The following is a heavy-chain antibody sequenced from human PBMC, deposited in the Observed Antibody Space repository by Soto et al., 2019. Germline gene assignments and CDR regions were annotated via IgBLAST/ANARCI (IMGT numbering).Heavy chain of an antibody. J-gene: IGHJ4*02. D-gene: IGHD3-16*02. CDR3: AIRLGDYVWGSYRLFDY. CDR2: ISGSGGST. V-gene: IGHV3-23*01. CDR1: GFTFSSYA. Sequence: GGSLRLSCAASGFTFSSYAMSWVRQAPGKGLEWVSAISGSGGSTYYADSVKGRFTISRDNSKNTLYLQMNSLRAEDTAVYYCAIRLGDYVWGSYRLFDYWGQGTLVTVSS.